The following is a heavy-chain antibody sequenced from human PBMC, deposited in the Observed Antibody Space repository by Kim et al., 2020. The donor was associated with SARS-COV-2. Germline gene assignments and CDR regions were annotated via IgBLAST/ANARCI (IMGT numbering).Heavy chain of an antibody. CDR3: ARVSGYGDFDY. CDR2: ISDTGTT. CDR1: GGPVSSGRYF. V-gene: IGHV4-61*01. J-gene: IGHJ4*02. Sequence: SETLSLTCTVSGGPVSSGRYFWAWIRQPPGKGLEWIAYISDTGTTNSNPSLQSRVTLSIDTSDNQFSLKLWSVTAADTAVYYCARVSGYGDFDYWGQGT. D-gene: IGHD5-12*01.